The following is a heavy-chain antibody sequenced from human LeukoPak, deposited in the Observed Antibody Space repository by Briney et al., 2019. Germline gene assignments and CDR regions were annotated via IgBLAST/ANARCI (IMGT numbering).Heavy chain of an antibody. D-gene: IGHD4-23*01. CDR1: GFTFSSYA. CDR3: ARGTTPVKPFDY. J-gene: IGHJ4*02. V-gene: IGHV3-30*14. Sequence: GGSLRLSCAVSGFTFSSYAMHWVRQAPGKGLEWVAVISYDGSNKYYADSVKGRFTISRDNSKNTLYLQMNSLRAEDTAVYYCARGTTPVKPFDYWGQGTLVTVSS. CDR2: ISYDGSNK.